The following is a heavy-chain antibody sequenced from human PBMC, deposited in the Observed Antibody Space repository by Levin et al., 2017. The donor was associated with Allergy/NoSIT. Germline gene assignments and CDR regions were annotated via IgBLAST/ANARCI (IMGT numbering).Heavy chain of an antibody. V-gene: IGHV2-5*02. CDR1: GFSLSTSGVG. J-gene: IGHJ5*02. D-gene: IGHD1-1*01. CDR2: IYWDDDK. CDR3: AHSSTTGTTVGGVDEAYNWFDP. Sequence: SGPTLVKPTQTLTLTCTFSGFSLSTSGVGVGWIRQPPGKALEWLALIYWDDDKRYSPSLKSRLTITKDTSKNQVVLTMTNMDPVDTATYYCAHSSTTGTTVGGVDEAYNWFDPWGQGTLVTVSS.